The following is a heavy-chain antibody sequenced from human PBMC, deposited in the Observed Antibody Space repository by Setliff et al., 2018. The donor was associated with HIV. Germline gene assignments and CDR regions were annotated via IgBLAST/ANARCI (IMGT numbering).Heavy chain of an antibody. Sequence: ASVKVSCKASGYIFTDYYMHWVRQAPGQELGWMGRINPNSGGTNYAQKFQGRVTMTRDTSISTAYTELSSLRSDDTAVYYCARDDVGYCSGGSCYHLFDTFDIWGQGTVVTVSS. CDR1: GYIFTDYY. CDR3: ARDDVGYCSGGSCYHLFDTFDI. J-gene: IGHJ3*02. V-gene: IGHV1-2*06. CDR2: INPNSGGT. D-gene: IGHD2-15*01.